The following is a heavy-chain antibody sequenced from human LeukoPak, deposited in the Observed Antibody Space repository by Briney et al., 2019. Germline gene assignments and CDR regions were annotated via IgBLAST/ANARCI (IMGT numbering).Heavy chain of an antibody. CDR2: ISWNSGSI. D-gene: IGHD5/OR15-5a*01. CDR1: GFTFDHYA. Sequence: GGSLRLSCVASGFTFDHYAMYWVRQAPGKGLEWVSGISWNSGSIAYADSVKGRFTISRDNAKNSLYLQMNSLRAEDTALYYCAKASHEYSVYVAFDYWGQGALVPVSS. V-gene: IGHV3-9*01. J-gene: IGHJ4*02. CDR3: AKASHEYSVYVAFDY.